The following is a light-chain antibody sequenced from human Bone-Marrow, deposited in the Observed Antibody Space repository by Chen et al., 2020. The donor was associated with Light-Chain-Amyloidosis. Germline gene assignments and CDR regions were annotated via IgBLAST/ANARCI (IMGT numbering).Light chain of an antibody. CDR3: QQRKDWPIT. CDR2: DAS. CDR1: QSINNF. V-gene: IGKV3-11*01. J-gene: IGKJ5*01. Sequence: EIVLTQSPATLSLSPGERATLSCRASQSINNFLAWYQQKPGQAPRLLIYDASDRATDIPARFSGSGSGTDFTRTISSLEPEDFAVYYCQQRKDWPITVGQGTRLEIK.